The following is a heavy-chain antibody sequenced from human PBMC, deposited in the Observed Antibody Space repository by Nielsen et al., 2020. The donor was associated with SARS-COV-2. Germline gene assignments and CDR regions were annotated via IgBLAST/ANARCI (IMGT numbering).Heavy chain of an antibody. V-gene: IGHV3-30*18. CDR2: ISYDGSNK. CDR3: AKQAMVAANYYYYMDV. D-gene: IGHD2-15*01. CDR1: GFTFSSYG. J-gene: IGHJ6*03. Sequence: GGSLRLSCAASGFTFSSYGTHWVRQAPGKGLEWVAVISYDGSNKYYADSVKGRFTISRDNSKNTLYLQMNSLRAEDTAVYYCAKQAMVAANYYYYMDVWGKGTTVTVSS.